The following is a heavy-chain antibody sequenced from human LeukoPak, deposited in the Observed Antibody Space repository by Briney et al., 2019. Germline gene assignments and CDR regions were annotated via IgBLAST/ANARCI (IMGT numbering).Heavy chain of an antibody. CDR2: ISGTGRTT. Sequence: GSLRLSCAASGFTFDSYAMSWVRQAPGKGLEWVSAISGTGRTTYYADSVKGRFTISRDNSKNTLYLHMNSLRAEDTAVYYCAKASSITIFGVPGADYWGQGTLVTVSS. V-gene: IGHV3-23*01. CDR1: GFTFDSYA. CDR3: AKASSITIFGVPGADY. D-gene: IGHD3-3*01. J-gene: IGHJ4*02.